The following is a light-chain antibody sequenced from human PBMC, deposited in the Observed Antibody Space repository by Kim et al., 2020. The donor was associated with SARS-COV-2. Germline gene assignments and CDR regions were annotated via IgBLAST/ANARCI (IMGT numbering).Light chain of an antibody. CDR3: QHYDSFPIT. CDR2: GGS. V-gene: IGKV1-16*02. CDR1: RGVEHL. J-gene: IGKJ5*01. Sequence: AVATVATTSAAIRGVEHLVACLQQTPPKAPKSLMFGGSTLHRGAQSKFTGSRSGTDFTLPITRLQPHDSATYYCQHYDSFPITFGQGTRLEIK.